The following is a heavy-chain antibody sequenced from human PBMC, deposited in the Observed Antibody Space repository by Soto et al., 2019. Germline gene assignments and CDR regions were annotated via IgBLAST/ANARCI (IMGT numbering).Heavy chain of an antibody. J-gene: IGHJ4*02. CDR3: ARQDAYGALDY. CDR1: GFTFSSYS. D-gene: IGHD4-17*01. V-gene: IGHV3-48*01. CDR2: ISSSSSTI. Sequence: GGSLRLSCAASGFTFSSYSMNWVRQAPGKGLEWVSYISSSSSTIKSADSVKGRFTISRDNAKNSLYLQMNSLRAEDTAVYYCARQDAYGALDYWGQGTLVTVSS.